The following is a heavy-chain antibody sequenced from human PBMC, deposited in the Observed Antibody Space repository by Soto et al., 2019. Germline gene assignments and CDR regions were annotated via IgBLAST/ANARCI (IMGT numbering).Heavy chain of an antibody. D-gene: IGHD2-2*01. V-gene: IGHV4-59*08. CDR2: IYYSGST. J-gene: IGHJ4*02. CDR1: GGSISSYY. Sequence: PSETLSLTCTVSGGSISSYYWSWIRQPSGKGLEWIGYIYYSGSTNYNPSLKSRVTISVDTSKNQFSLKLSSVTAADTAVYYCARHHPYCSSTSCYDDYWGQGTLVTVSS. CDR3: ARHHPYCSSTSCYDDY.